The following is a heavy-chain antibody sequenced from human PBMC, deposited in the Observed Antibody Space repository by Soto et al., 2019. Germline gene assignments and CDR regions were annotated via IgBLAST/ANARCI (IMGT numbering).Heavy chain of an antibody. CDR2: IRKQSYHETP. J-gene: IGHJ4*02. CDR1: FFPFDCFP. V-gene: IGHV3-49*02. CDR3: TGAESPDTAYFSLY. Sequence: SLLLSCPGSFFPFDCFPINWVHQSLRQWLGSVGLIRKQSYHETPEYAAAVKGRFTISRDTSNGIAYLQMSSLEIEDSGVYYCTGAESPDTAYFSLYWGQGRQVTVS. D-gene: IGHD2-8*01.